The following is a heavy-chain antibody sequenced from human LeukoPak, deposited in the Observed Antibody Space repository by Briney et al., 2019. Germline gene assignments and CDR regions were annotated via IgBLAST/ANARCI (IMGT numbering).Heavy chain of an antibody. CDR1: GFTFSSYW. J-gene: IGHJ6*02. CDR2: IKQDGSEK. Sequence: GGSLRLSCAASGFTFSSYWMSWVRQAPGKGLEWVANIKQDGSEKYYVDSVKGRFTISRDNAKNSLYLQMNSLRAEDTAVYYCAREAMITFGGVIVPYYYYGMDVWGQGTTVTVSS. V-gene: IGHV3-7*03. CDR3: AREAMITFGGVIVPYYYYGMDV. D-gene: IGHD3-16*02.